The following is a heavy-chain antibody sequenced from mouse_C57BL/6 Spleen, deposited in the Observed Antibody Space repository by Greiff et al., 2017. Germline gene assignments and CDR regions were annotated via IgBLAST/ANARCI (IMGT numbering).Heavy chain of an antibody. Sequence: EVQLQQSGPGLVKPSQSLSLTCSVTGYSITSGYYWNWIRQFPGNKLEWMGYISYDGSNNYNPSLKNRISITRDTSKNQFFLKLNSVTTEDTATYYCARGQAPFAYWGQGTLVTVSA. CDR3: ARGQAPFAY. V-gene: IGHV3-6*01. CDR2: ISYDGSN. CDR1: GYSITSGYY. D-gene: IGHD3-2*02. J-gene: IGHJ3*01.